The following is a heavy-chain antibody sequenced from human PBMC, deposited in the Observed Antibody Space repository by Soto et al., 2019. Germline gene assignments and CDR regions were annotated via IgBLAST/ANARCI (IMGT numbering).Heavy chain of an antibody. V-gene: IGHV1-69*12. D-gene: IGHD3-22*01. CDR1: GGTFSSYA. CDR3: AKVGLLRHSSGYSYAFDI. J-gene: IGHJ3*02. CDR2: IIPIFGTA. Sequence: QVQLVQSGAEVKKPGSSVKVSCKASGGTFSSYAISWVRQAPGQGLEWMGGIIPIFGTANYAQKFQGRVTITVDESTSTAYTELSSLRSEDTAVYSCAKVGLLRHSSGYSYAFDIWGQGTMVTVSS.